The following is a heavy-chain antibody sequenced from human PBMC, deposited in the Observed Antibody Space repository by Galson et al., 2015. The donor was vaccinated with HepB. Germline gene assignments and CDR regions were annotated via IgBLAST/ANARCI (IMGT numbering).Heavy chain of an antibody. V-gene: IGHV3-48*02. J-gene: IGHJ6*02. CDR1: GFTFSSYS. D-gene: IGHD2-21*01. CDR2: ISSSGTI. Sequence: SLRLSCAASGFTFSSYSMNWVRQAPGKGLEWVSYISSSGTIYYADSVKGRFTISRDNAKNSLYLQMNSLRDEDTAVYYCAREDHMDYYGMDVWGQGTTVTVSS. CDR3: AREDHMDYYGMDV.